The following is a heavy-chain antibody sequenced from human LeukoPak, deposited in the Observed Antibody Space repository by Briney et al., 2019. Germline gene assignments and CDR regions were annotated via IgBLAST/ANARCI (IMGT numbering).Heavy chain of an antibody. CDR3: TRDMEYPGAGFDY. CDR2: VYSSGST. Sequence: PSETLSLTCTVSGDSIRRSSYFWAWIRQSPGKGLEWIGSVYSSGSTYYNPSLRSQITISVDTSKNQFSLKLTSVAAADTAMYYCTRDMEYPGAGFDYWGQGIPVTVSS. V-gene: IGHV4-39*07. J-gene: IGHJ4*02. CDR1: GDSIRRSSYF. D-gene: IGHD3-3*01.